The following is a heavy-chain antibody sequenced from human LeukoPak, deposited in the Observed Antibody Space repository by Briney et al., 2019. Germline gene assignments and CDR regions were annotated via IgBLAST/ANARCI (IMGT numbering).Heavy chain of an antibody. CDR3: AKFSGRYCSSTSCRNYFDY. J-gene: IGHJ4*02. V-gene: IGHV3-43*01. D-gene: IGHD2-2*01. CDR2: MNWDSVKT. CDR1: GFTFDDYA. Sequence: GGSLRLSCAASGFTFDDYAMHWVRQAPGKGLEWVSLMNWDSVKTYYADSVKGRFTISRDNSKNSLYLQMNSLRIEDTALYYCAKFSGRYCSSTSCRNYFDYWGQGTLVTVSS.